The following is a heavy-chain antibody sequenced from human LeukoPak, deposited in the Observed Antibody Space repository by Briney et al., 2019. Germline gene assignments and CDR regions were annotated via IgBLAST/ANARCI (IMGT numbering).Heavy chain of an antibody. V-gene: IGHV1-69*05. CDR3: ASRDLKWLRFDY. J-gene: IGHJ4*02. Sequence: SVKVSCKASGGTFSSYAISWVRQAPGQGLEWMGGIIPIFGTANYAQKFQGRVTITTDESTSTAYMELSSLRSEDTAVYYCASRDLKWLRFDYWGQGTLVTVSS. CDR1: GGTFSSYA. CDR2: IIPIFGTA. D-gene: IGHD5-12*01.